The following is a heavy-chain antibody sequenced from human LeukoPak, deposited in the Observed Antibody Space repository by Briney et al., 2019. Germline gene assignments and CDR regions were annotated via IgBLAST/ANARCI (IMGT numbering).Heavy chain of an antibody. CDR1: GGSISSSSYY. D-gene: IGHD4-11*01. CDR3: ATTVTYTYLDV. V-gene: IGHV4-39*07. Sequence: PSETLSLTCTVSGGSISSSSYYWGWIRQPPGKGLEWIGSIYYSGSTCYNPSLKSRVTISVDTSKNQFSLKMTSVTAADTAIYYCATTVTYTYLDVWGKGTTVTVSS. J-gene: IGHJ6*03. CDR2: IYYSGST.